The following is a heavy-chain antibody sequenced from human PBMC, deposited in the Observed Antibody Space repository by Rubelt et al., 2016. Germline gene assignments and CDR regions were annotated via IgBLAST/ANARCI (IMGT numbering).Heavy chain of an antibody. CDR1: GGSISSGGYY. D-gene: IGHD3-3*01. Sequence: QVQLQESGPGLVKPSQTLSLTCTVSGGSISSGGYYWSWIRQHPGKGLEWIGYIYYSGSTNYNPSLKGRVTVSVDTSKNQFSLKLSSVTAADTAVYYCAGGITIFGVASGYFDYWGQGTLVTVSS. CDR3: AGGITIFGVASGYFDY. J-gene: IGHJ4*02. V-gene: IGHV4-61*08. CDR2: IYYSGST.